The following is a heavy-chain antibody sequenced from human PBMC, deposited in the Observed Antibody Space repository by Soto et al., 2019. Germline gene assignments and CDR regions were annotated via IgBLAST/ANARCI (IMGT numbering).Heavy chain of an antibody. CDR1: GGSFSGYY. D-gene: IGHD6-13*01. CDR2: INHSGST. CDR3: ARPRQQLVRGFFY. Sequence: QVQLQQWGAGLLKPSETLSLTCAVYGGSFSGYYWSWIRQPPGKGLEWIGEINHSGSTNYNPSLKSRVTISVDTSKNQCSLKLSSVTAADTAVYYCARPRQQLVRGFFYLGQGTLVTVSS. J-gene: IGHJ4*02. V-gene: IGHV4-34*01.